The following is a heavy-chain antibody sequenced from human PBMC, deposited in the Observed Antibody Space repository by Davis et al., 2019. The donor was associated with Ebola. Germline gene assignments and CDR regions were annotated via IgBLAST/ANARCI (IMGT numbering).Heavy chain of an antibody. CDR2: IYHSGST. D-gene: IGHD1-26*01. V-gene: IGHV4-38-2*02. Sequence: SETLSLSCTVSGYSISSGYYWGWIRQPPGKGLEWIGSIYHSGSTNYNPSLKSRVTISVDTSKNQFSLKLSSVTAADTAVYYCARYSGSYDKLDYWGQGTLVTVSS. J-gene: IGHJ4*02. CDR1: GYSISSGYY. CDR3: ARYSGSYDKLDY.